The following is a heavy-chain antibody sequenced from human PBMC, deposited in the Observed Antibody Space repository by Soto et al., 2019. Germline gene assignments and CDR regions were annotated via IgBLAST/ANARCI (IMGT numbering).Heavy chain of an antibody. J-gene: IGHJ4*02. V-gene: IGHV2-5*02. CDR1: GFSLSTSGVG. CDR2: IFWDDDK. CDR3: AHLAWKEMWPRAPVVN. Sequence: QITLRESGPTLVKPTQTLTLTCTFSGFSLSTSGVGVGWIRQPPGKALEWLGIIFWDDDKRYRPSLKRRVSIPKDTSKNQLVLTMTNMNPVDTATYYCAHLAWKEMWPRAPVVNWGQGPPVTVSS. D-gene: IGHD1-1*01.